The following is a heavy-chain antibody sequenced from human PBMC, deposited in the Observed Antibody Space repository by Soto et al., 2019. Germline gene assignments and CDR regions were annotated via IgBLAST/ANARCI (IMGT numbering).Heavy chain of an antibody. CDR1: GFTFSSYA. D-gene: IGHD6-6*01. V-gene: IGHV3-23*01. CDR3: AKATTKYSSSSFGTSHFDY. J-gene: IGHJ4*02. CDR2: ISGSGGST. Sequence: GGSLRLSCAASGFTFSSYAMSWVRQAPGKGLEWVSAISGSGGSTYYADSVKGRFTISRDNSKNTLYLQMNSLRAEDTAVYYCAKATTKYSSSSFGTSHFDYWGQRTLVTVSS.